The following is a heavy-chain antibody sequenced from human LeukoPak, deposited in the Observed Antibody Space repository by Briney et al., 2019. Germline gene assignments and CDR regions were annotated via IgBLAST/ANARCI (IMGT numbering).Heavy chain of an antibody. CDR2: IDPSDSYT. Sequence: GESLKISCKVSGHSFTDYWIGWVRQMPGKGLEWMGRIDPSDSYTNYSPSFQGHVTISADKSINTAYVQWSSLRASDTAIYYCAASVRYFDWLFPGAFDVWGQGTTVTVSS. CDR1: GHSFTDYW. CDR3: AASVRYFDWLFPGAFDV. D-gene: IGHD3-9*01. J-gene: IGHJ3*01. V-gene: IGHV5-10-1*01.